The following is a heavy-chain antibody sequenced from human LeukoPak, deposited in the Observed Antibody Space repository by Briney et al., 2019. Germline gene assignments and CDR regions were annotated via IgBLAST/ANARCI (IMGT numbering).Heavy chain of an antibody. CDR1: GHSISSYY. CDR2: IYYSGTT. J-gene: IGHJ4*02. Sequence: SETLSLTCTVSGHSISSYYWVRIRQPPGKGLAWIAYIYYSGTTNYNPSLKSRVTISVHTSKTHFSLTLSPVTAADTAVYCCARGTLYSSGWYFDYWGQGTLVTVSS. D-gene: IGHD6-19*01. CDR3: ARGTLYSSGWYFDY. V-gene: IGHV4-59*01.